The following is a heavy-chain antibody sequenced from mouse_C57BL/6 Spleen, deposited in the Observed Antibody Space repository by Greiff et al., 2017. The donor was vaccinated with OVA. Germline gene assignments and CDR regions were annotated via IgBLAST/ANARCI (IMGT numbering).Heavy chain of an antibody. D-gene: IGHD2-4*01. CDR2: IDPETGGT. J-gene: IGHJ2*01. V-gene: IGHV1-15*01. CDR3: TKYYDYFDY. CDR1: GYTFTDYE. Sequence: QVQLQQSGAELVRPGASVTLSCKASGYTFTDYEMHWVKQTPVHGLEWIGAIDPETGGTAYNQKFKGKAILTADKSSSTAYMELRSLTSEDSAVYYCTKYYDYFDYWGQGTTLTVSS.